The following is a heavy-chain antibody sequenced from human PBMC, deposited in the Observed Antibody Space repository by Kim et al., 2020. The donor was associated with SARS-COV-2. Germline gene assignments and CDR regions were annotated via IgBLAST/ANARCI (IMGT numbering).Heavy chain of an antibody. CDR1: GFTFSSHS. CDR2: ISSSSRYI. D-gene: IGHD6-19*01. Sequence: GGSLRLSCAASGFTFSSHSMNWVRQAPGKGLEWVSSISSSSRYIYYADSVKGRFTISRDNAKNSLFLQMNSLRVEDTAVYYCARGQWLDGGGFDYWGRGPRVTVSS. V-gene: IGHV3-21*01. J-gene: IGHJ4*02. CDR3: ARGQWLDGGGFDY.